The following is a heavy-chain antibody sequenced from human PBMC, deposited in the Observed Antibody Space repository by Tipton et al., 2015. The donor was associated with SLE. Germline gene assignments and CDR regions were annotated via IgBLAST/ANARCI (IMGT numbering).Heavy chain of an antibody. CDR1: GFTFSGYA. V-gene: IGHV3-23*01. Sequence: SLRLSCVGSGFTFSGYAMSGVRQFPGRGLEWVSGISLTGDSAYYADSVKGRVTNSRDNSKNTLLLQMNSLRAEDAALYYCARMGGTGYSSSWFNSWGQGIQVTVSS. CDR3: ARMGGTGYSSSWFNS. CDR2: ISLTGDSA. J-gene: IGHJ5*01. D-gene: IGHD6-13*01.